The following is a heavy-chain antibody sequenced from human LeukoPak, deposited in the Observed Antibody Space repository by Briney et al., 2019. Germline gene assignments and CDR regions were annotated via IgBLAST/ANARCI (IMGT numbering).Heavy chain of an antibody. CDR1: GFTFSSFG. CDR3: ARDPAYCGGDCYSVYQDAFDI. V-gene: IGHV3-33*01. CDR2: IWYDGTNK. J-gene: IGHJ3*02. D-gene: IGHD2-21*02. Sequence: GRSLRLSCAASGFTFSSFGMHWVRQAPGKGLEWVAVIWYDGTNKYYADSVRGRFTISRDNAKNSLYLQINSLRAEDTAVYYCARDPAYCGGDCYSVYQDAFDIWGQGTMVTVSS.